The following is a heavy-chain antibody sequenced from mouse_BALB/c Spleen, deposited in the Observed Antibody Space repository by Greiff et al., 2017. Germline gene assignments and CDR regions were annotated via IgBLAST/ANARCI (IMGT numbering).Heavy chain of an antibody. CDR3: ARSYYGSSLFDY. CDR1: GYTFTSYW. Sequence: QVQLKESGAELAKPGASVKMSCKASGYTFTSYWMHWVKQRPGQGLEWIGYINPSTGYTEYNQKFKDKATLTADKSSSTAYMQLSSLTSEDSAVYYCARSYYGSSLFDYWGQGTTLTVSS. D-gene: IGHD1-1*01. J-gene: IGHJ2*01. CDR2: INPSTGYT. V-gene: IGHV1-7*01.